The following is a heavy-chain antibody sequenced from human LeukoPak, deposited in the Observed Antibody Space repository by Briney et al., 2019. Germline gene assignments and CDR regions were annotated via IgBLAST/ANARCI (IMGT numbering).Heavy chain of an antibody. D-gene: IGHD6-13*01. CDR3: ARGGAAATLLFDY. J-gene: IGHJ4*02. V-gene: IGHV1-2*04. Sequence: ASVKVSCKASGYTFTSYDINWVRQAPGQGLEWMGWINPNSGGTNYAQKFQGWVTMTRDTSISTAYMELSRLRSDDTAVYYCARGGAAATLLFDYWGQGTLVTVSS. CDR2: INPNSGGT. CDR1: GYTFTSYD.